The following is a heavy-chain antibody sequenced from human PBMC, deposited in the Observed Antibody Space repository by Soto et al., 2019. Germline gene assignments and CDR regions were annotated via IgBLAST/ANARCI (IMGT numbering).Heavy chain of an antibody. D-gene: IGHD2-15*01. J-gene: IGHJ4*02. CDR1: LFTFSDSC. CDR2: IKSKSDGGTT. CDR3: TFDRWGIAVVGGTPRYFNT. Sequence: PGVSMRLAWLSSLFTFSDSCISCASHTPGKGLDWAGHIKSKSDGGTTEYAAPVRSRFTISREDSKNTLYLQMNSQKTEDTAVYYCTFDRWGIAVVGGTPRYFNTWGQGTPVTVSS. V-gene: IGHV3-15*01.